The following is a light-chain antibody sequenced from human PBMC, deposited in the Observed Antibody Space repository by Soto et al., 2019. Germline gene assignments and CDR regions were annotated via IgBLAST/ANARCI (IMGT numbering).Light chain of an antibody. CDR3: QQYYSTPS. CDR1: QSVLYSSNNKNY. J-gene: IGKJ4*01. Sequence: DIVMTQSPDSLAVSLGERATINCKSSQSVLYSSNNKNYLAWYQQKPGQPPKLLIYWASTRESGVPDRFSGSGSETDFTLPISRLQAEDGAVYYCQQYYSTPSFGGGTKVEIK. V-gene: IGKV4-1*01. CDR2: WAS.